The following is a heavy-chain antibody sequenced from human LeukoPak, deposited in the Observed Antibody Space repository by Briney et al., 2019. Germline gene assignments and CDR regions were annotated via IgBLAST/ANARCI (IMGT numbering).Heavy chain of an antibody. CDR2: INPSGGST. CDR3: ARDGGGYSYGVHYYYYMDV. CDR1: GYTFTGYY. J-gene: IGHJ6*03. V-gene: IGHV1-46*01. Sequence: ASVKVSCKASGYTFTGYYMHWVRQAPGQGLEWMGIINPSGGSTSYAQKFQGRVTMTRDMSTSTVYMELSSLRSEDTAVYYCARDGGGYSYGVHYYYYMDVWGKGTTVTVSS. D-gene: IGHD5-18*01.